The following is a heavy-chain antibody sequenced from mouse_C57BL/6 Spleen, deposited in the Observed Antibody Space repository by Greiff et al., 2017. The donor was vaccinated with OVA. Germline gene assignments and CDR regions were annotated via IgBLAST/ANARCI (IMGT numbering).Heavy chain of an antibody. CDR2: INPNNGGT. CDR3: ARRGYYGSSPLDY. V-gene: IGHV1-22*01. J-gene: IGHJ2*01. CDR1: GYTFTDYN. D-gene: IGHD1-1*01. Sequence: VQLKQSGPELVKPGASVKMSCKASGYTFTDYNMHWVKQSHGKSLEWIGYINPNNGGTSYNQKFKGKATLTVNKSSSTAYMELRSLTSEDSAVYYCARRGYYGSSPLDYWGQGTTLTVSS.